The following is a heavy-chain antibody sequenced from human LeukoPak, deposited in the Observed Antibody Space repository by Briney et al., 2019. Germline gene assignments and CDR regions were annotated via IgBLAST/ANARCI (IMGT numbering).Heavy chain of an antibody. J-gene: IGHJ5*02. Sequence: ASVKVSCKASGYTLTGYYMHWVRQAPGQGLEWMGWINPNSGGTNYAQKFQGRVTMTRDTSISTAYMELSRLRSDDTAVYYCARELVFPKRGSWFDPWGQGTLVTVSS. V-gene: IGHV1-2*02. CDR3: ARELVFPKRGSWFDP. CDR2: INPNSGGT. D-gene: IGHD2-21*02. CDR1: GYTLTGYY.